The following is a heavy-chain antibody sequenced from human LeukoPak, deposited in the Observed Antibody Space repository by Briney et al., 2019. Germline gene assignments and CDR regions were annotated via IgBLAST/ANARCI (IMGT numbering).Heavy chain of an antibody. CDR3: VIDRGAR. J-gene: IGHJ4*02. V-gene: IGHV3-53*01. Sequence: GGSLRLSCAASGFTVSNNYMRWVRQAPGKGLEWVSSIYSRGSTSYVDSVKGRFTISRDNTKNLLYLHMNNLRAEDTAVYYCVIDRGARWGQGTLVTVSS. CDR2: IYSRGST. CDR1: GFTVSNNY.